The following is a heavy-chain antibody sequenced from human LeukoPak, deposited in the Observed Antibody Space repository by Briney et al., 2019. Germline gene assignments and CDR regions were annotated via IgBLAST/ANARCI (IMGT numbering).Heavy chain of an antibody. J-gene: IGHJ5*02. D-gene: IGHD3-3*01. CDR2: ISSNGGST. V-gene: IGHV3-64*01. Sequence: SGGSLRLSCTASGFTFSTYAMQWVRQAPGKGLEYVSAISSNGGSTYYTNSVKGRFTISRDNSKNTPYLQMNSLRAEDTAVYYCAKDDDFWSPNWFDPWGQGTLVTVSS. CDR1: GFTFSTYA. CDR3: AKDDDFWSPNWFDP.